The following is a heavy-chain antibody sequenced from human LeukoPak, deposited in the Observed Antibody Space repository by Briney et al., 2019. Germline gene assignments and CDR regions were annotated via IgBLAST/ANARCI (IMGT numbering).Heavy chain of an antibody. Sequence: GGSLRLSCAASGFTFSNYAMSWVRQAPGKGLEWVSAISGSGGSTYYADSVKGRFTISRDNAKNSLYLQMNSLRAEDTAVYYCARDRTFAFDIWGQGTMVTVSS. V-gene: IGHV3-23*01. CDR2: ISGSGGST. D-gene: IGHD2/OR15-2a*01. J-gene: IGHJ3*02. CDR3: ARDRTFAFDI. CDR1: GFTFSNYA.